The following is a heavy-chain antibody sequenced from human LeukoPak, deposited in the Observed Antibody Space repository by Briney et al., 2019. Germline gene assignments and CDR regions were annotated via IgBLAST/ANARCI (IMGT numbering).Heavy chain of an antibody. CDR2: IRGSGGST. CDR3: ARRAGGYSHPYDY. D-gene: IGHD4-23*01. J-gene: IGHJ4*02. Sequence: GGSLRLSCEASGFTFSRYGMSWVRQAPGKGLEWVSAIRGSGGSTYYADSVKGRFTISRDNSKNTLYLQMNSLRAEDTAVYYCARRAGGYSHPYDYWGQGTLVTVSS. V-gene: IGHV3-23*01. CDR1: GFTFSRYG.